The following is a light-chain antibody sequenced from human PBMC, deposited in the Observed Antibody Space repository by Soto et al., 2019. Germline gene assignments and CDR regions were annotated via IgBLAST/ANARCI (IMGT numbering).Light chain of an antibody. CDR2: KDS. CDR1: AVAKKY. CDR3: FCVADNNGM. V-gene: IGLV3-27*01. J-gene: IGLJ3*02. Sequence: SYELTQPSSVSVSPGQTATITCSGDAVAKKYARWFQHKTGQAPVLVIYKDSARPPGIPERFSGSSSGTTATLTISGAQVEDEAEYYCFCVADNNGMFGGGTKLTVL.